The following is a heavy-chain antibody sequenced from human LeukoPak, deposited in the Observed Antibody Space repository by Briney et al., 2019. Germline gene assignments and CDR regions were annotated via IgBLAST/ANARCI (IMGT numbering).Heavy chain of an antibody. CDR2: IYHSGST. D-gene: IGHD1-26*01. CDR3: ARGYSGSYGRFDY. J-gene: IGHJ4*02. CDR1: GGSISSSNW. Sequence: PSETLSLTCAVSGGSISSSNWWSWVRQPPGKGLEWIGEIYHSGSTNYNPSLKSRVTISVDTSKNQFSLKLSPVTAADTAVYYCARGYSGSYGRFDYWGQGTLVTVSS. V-gene: IGHV4-4*02.